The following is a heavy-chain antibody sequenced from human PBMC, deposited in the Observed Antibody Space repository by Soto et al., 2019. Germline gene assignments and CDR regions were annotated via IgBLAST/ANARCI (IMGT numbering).Heavy chain of an antibody. CDR2: IYSGDTT. V-gene: IGHV3-53*01. Sequence: EVQLVESGGGLIQPGGSLRLSCAASGFTVSSNYMSWVRQAPGKGLEWVSIIYSGDTTSYADSVKGRFAISRDNSKNTVYLQMSSLRAEDTAVYYCAINRDLDYWGQGTLVTVSS. J-gene: IGHJ4*02. CDR1: GFTVSSNY. CDR3: AINRDLDY.